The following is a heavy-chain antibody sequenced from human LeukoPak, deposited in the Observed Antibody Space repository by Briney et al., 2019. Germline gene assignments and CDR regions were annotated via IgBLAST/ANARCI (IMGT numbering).Heavy chain of an antibody. CDR2: INHGGST. CDR3: ARCVAGVMGYYFDY. V-gene: IGHV3-53*01. D-gene: IGHD6-19*01. CDR1: GFTVSSNY. Sequence: PGGSLRLSCAASGFTVSSNYMSWVRQPPGKGLEWVSEINHGGSTNYKDSVKGRFTISRDNSKNKLYLQMNSLTAEDTAVYYCARCVAGVMGYYFDYWGQGTLVTVSS. J-gene: IGHJ4*02.